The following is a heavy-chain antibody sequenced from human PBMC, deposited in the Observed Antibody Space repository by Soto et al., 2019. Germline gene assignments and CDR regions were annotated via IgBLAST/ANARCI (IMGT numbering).Heavy chain of an antibody. CDR1: GFTFSSYA. D-gene: IGHD3-10*01. CDR2: ISYDGSNK. Sequence: QVQLVESGGGVVQPGRSLRLSCAASGFTFSSYAMHWVRQAPGKGLEWVAVISYDGSNKYYADSVKGRFTISRDNSKNTLYLQMNRLRAEDTAVYYCARELNYYGSGSLIDYWGQGTLVTVSS. J-gene: IGHJ4*02. V-gene: IGHV3-30-3*01. CDR3: ARELNYYGSGSLIDY.